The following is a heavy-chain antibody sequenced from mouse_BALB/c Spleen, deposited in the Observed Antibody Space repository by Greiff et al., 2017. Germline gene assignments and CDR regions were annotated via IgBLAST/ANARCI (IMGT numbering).Heavy chain of an antibody. CDR3: ARDSLVSYYAMDY. V-gene: IGHV2-6-7*01. J-gene: IGHJ4*01. CDR1: GFSLTGYG. D-gene: IGHD2-10*02. CDR2: IWGDGST. Sequence: VQVVESGPGLVAPSQSLSITCTVSGFSLTGYGVNWVRQPPGKGLEWLGMIWGDGSTDYNSALKSRLSISKDNSKSQVFLKMNSLQTDDTARYYCARDSLVSYYAMDYWGQGTSVTVSS.